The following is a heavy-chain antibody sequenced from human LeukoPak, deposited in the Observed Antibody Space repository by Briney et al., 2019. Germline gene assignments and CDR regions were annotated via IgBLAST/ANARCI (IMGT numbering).Heavy chain of an antibody. CDR3: ARRGDILTDYAFDY. CDR2: IYYSGTT. V-gene: IGHV4-39*01. CDR1: GGSINSNSHH. Sequence: LETLSLTCSVSGGSINSNSHHWDWIRQAPGKGLEWIGNIYYSGTTSYNPSLKSRVTISVDTSKNQFSLRLSSVTAADTAVYYCARRGDILTDYAFDYWGQGTLVTVCS. J-gene: IGHJ4*02. D-gene: IGHD3-9*01.